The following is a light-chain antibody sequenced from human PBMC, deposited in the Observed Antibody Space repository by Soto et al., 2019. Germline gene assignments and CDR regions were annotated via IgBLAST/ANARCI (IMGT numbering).Light chain of an antibody. Sequence: DIQMTQSPSSLSASVGDRVTITCRASQGISTYLNWYQQKPGKAPKLLIYAASSLQSGVPSRFSGSGSGTDFTLTISSVQPEDFATYYCQQSYNTPPTFGPGTKVDIK. CDR1: QGISTY. J-gene: IGKJ3*01. V-gene: IGKV1-39*01. CDR2: AAS. CDR3: QQSYNTPPT.